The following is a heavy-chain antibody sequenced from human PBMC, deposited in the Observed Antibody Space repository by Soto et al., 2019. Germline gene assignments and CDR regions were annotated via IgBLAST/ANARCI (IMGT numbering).Heavy chain of an antibody. D-gene: IGHD6-13*01. V-gene: IGHV1-2*02. CDR3: ATDSDYSSSWAY. CDR1: GYTFTYYY. CDR2: INPKSGVT. Sequence: VQLVQSGADVKRPGASVKVSCNASGYTFTYYYMHWVRQAPGQGLEWMGWINPKSGVTKYAQRFQGRVTMTRDTSISTAYMDMSSLRSDDTAVYYCATDSDYSSSWAYWGQGTLVTVSS. J-gene: IGHJ4*02.